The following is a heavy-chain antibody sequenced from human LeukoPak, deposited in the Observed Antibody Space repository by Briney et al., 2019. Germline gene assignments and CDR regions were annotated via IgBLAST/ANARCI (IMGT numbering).Heavy chain of an antibody. D-gene: IGHD3-10*01. CDR3: ARGLWFGDENPPYFDY. CDR1: GGSISSSNYY. CDR2: IYYSGRT. V-gene: IGHV4-39*07. J-gene: IGHJ4*02. Sequence: PSETLSLTCTVSGGSISSSNYYWGWIRQPPGKGLEWIGSIYYSGRTLYNPSLKSRVTISIDTSKNQFSLKLSSVTAADTAVYYCARGLWFGDENPPYFDYWGQGTLVTVSS.